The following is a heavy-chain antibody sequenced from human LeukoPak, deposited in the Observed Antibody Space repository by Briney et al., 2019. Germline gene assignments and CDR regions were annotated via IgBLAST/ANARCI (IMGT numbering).Heavy chain of an antibody. Sequence: GESLKISCKGSGYSFTSYWIGWVRQMPGKGLEWMGIIYPGDSDTRYSPSFQGQVTISADKSISTAYLQWSSLKASDTAMYYCARHRSSFWNDAVYYSDYWGQGTLVTVSS. J-gene: IGHJ4*02. D-gene: IGHD1-1*01. CDR1: GYSFTSYW. CDR3: ARHRSSFWNDAVYYSDY. CDR2: IYPGDSDT. V-gene: IGHV5-51*01.